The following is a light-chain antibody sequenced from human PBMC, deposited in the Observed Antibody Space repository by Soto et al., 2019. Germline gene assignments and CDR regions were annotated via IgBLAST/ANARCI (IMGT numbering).Light chain of an antibody. J-gene: IGLJ1*01. CDR3: QSYDSDLPDSYV. CDR1: SSNIGSNY. Sequence: QSVLTQPPSASGTPGQTVTISCSGGSSNIGSNYVYWYQQLPGTAPRLLMYRADQRPSGVPDRFSGSKSGTSASLAISGLRSEDEGDYFCQSYDSDLPDSYVFGPGTKVTVL. CDR2: RAD. V-gene: IGLV1-47*01.